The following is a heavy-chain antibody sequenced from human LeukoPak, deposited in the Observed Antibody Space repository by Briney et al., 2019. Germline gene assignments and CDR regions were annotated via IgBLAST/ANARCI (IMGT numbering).Heavy chain of an antibody. V-gene: IGHV3-48*01. CDR3: ARGPPDTMVRGVRIY. CDR1: GFTFSSYS. CDR2: ISSSSSTI. Sequence: GGSLRLSCAASGFTFSSYSMNWVRQAPGKGLEWVSYISSSSSTIYYADSVKGRFTISRDNAKNSLYLQMNSLRAEDTAVYYCARGPPDTMVRGVRIYWGQGTLVTVSS. D-gene: IGHD3-10*01. J-gene: IGHJ4*02.